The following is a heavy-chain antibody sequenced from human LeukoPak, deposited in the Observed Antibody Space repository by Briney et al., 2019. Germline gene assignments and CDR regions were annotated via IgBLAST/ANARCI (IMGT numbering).Heavy chain of an antibody. Sequence: GESLKISCKGSGYSFSSYWIGWVRQMPGKGLEWMGIIHPGDSDTRYSPSFQGQVTISADKSISTAYLQWSSLKASDTAMYYCAKHGGSGTYTKEFDYWGQGTLVTVSS. CDR1: GYSFSSYW. V-gene: IGHV5-51*01. CDR3: AKHGGSGTYTKEFDY. D-gene: IGHD1-26*01. CDR2: IHPGDSDT. J-gene: IGHJ4*02.